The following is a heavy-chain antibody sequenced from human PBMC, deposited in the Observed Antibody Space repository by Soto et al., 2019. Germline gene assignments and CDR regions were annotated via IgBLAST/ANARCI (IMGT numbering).Heavy chain of an antibody. CDR3: ARLGIQLWLRARFDH. Sequence: ETLSLTCAVYGGSFSGYYWSWIRQPPGKGLEWIGEINHSGSTNYNPSLKSRVTISVDTSKNQFSLKLSSVTAADTAVYYCARLGIQLWLRARFDHWAQGTLVTVSS. D-gene: IGHD5-18*01. V-gene: IGHV4-34*01. CDR1: GGSFSGYY. J-gene: IGHJ5*02. CDR2: INHSGST.